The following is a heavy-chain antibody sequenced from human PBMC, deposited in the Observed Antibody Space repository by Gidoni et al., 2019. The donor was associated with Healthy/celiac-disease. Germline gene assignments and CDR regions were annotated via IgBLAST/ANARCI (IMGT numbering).Heavy chain of an antibody. D-gene: IGHD3-10*01. CDR3: AHIPRGSDAFDI. Sequence: ISLKESGPTLVKLTQTLTLTCTFSGFSLSTSGVGVGWIRQPPGKALEWLALIYWDDDTRYSPSLKSRLTITKDTSKNQVVLTMTNMDPVDTATYYCAHIPRGSDAFDIWGQGTMVTVSS. CDR2: IYWDDDT. V-gene: IGHV2-5*02. CDR1: GFSLSTSGVG. J-gene: IGHJ3*02.